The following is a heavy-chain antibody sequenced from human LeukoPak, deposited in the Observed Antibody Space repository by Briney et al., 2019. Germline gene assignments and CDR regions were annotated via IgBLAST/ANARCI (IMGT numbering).Heavy chain of an antibody. V-gene: IGHV3-74*01. J-gene: IGHJ3*01. CDR3: AADGEYAFLV. CDR2: IKGDGITT. D-gene: IGHD2/OR15-2a*01. Sequence: GGSLRLSCSASGFTFSSYAMHWVRQAPGKGLVWVSRIKGDGITTTYADSVKGRFTISRDNAKNTLYLQMNSLRAEDTAVYYCAADGEYAFLVWGQGTMVTVSS. CDR1: GFTFSSYA.